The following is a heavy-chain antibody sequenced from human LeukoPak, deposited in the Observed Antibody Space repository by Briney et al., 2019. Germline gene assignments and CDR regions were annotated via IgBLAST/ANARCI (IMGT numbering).Heavy chain of an antibody. CDR2: IYHSGTT. J-gene: IGHJ5*02. Sequence: PSETLSLTCTVSGGSISSSSYFWGWIRQPPGKGLEWIGSIYHSGTTYHNPSLKSRVTMSVDTSENQFSLRLSSVTAADTAVYYCARHDGSSSGRRWFGPWGQGTLVTVSS. CDR3: ARHDGSSSGRRWFGP. V-gene: IGHV4-39*01. CDR1: GGSISSSSYF. D-gene: IGHD6-25*01.